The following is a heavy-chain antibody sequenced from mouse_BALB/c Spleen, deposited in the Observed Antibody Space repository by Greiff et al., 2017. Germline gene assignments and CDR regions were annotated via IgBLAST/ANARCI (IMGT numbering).Heavy chain of an antibody. D-gene: IGHD2-3*01. V-gene: IGHV5-12-1*01. J-gene: IGHJ4*01. CDR3: ARRWRSYAMDY. CDR2: ISSGGGST. CDR1: GFAFSSYD. Sequence: EVKLMESGGGLVKPGGSLKLSCAASGFAFSSYDMSWVRQTPEKRLEWVAYISSGGGSTYYPDTVKGRFTISRDNAKNTLYLQMSSLKSEDTAMYYCARRWRSYAMDYWGQGTSVTVSS.